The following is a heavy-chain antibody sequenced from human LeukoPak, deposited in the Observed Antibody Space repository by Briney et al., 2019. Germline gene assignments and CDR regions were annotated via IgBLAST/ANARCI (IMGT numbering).Heavy chain of an antibody. CDR1: GFTFSSYS. CDR2: ISSSSSYI. J-gene: IGHJ5*02. V-gene: IGHV3-21*01. Sequence: GGSLRLSCAASGFTFSSYSMNWVRQAPGKGLEWVSSISSSSSYIYYADSVKGRFTISRDNAKNSLYLQMNSLRAEDTAVYYCARDFGTYYDFWSGYYEFSGFDPWGRGTLVTVSS. D-gene: IGHD3-3*01. CDR3: ARDFGTYYDFWSGYYEFSGFDP.